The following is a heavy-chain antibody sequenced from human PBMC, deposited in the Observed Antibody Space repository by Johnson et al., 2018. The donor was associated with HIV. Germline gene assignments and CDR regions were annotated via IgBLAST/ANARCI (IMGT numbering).Heavy chain of an antibody. CDR1: GFMFDDYA. V-gene: IGHV3-20*04. CDR2: IDWTGANA. CDR3: AKGTGDKGTIPEDAFDI. D-gene: IGHD7-27*01. J-gene: IGHJ3*02. Sequence: VQLVESGGGLVQPGGSLRLSCVGSGFMFDDYAMSWVRQVPGTGLEWVSGIDWTGANAGYADSVKGRFTIFRDNAKNSLYLQMNSLRAEDTALFYCAKGTGDKGTIPEDAFDIWGQGTMVTVSS.